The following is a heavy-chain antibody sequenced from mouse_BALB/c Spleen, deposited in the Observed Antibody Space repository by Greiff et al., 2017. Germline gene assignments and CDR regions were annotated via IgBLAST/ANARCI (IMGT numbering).Heavy chain of an antibody. CDR1: GYSFTSYW. J-gene: IGHJ2*01. Sequence: VQLQQSGTVLARPGASVKMSCKASGYSFTSYWMHWVKQRPGQGLEWIGAIYPGNSDTSYNQKFKGKAKLTAVTSASTAYMELSSLTNEDSAVYYCTRSGYGNHGPYFDYWGQGTTLTVSS. CDR2: IYPGNSDT. CDR3: TRSGYGNHGPYFDY. D-gene: IGHD2-10*02. V-gene: IGHV1-5*01.